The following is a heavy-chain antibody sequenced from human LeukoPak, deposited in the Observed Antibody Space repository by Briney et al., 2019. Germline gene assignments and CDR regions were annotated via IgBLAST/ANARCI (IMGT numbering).Heavy chain of an antibody. J-gene: IGHJ1*01. D-gene: IGHD5/OR15-5a*01. CDR2: ISGSGGST. Sequence: GGSLRLSCAPSGFTFSICAMSWVRQAPGKGLEWVSAISGSGGSTYYADSVKGRFTISRDNSKNTLYLQMNSLRAEDTAVYYCAKWSTSAHHFQHWGQGTLVTVSS. V-gene: IGHV3-23*01. CDR1: GFTFSICA. CDR3: AKWSTSAHHFQH.